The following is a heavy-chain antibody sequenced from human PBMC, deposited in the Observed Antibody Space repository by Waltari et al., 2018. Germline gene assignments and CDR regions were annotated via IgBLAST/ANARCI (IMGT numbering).Heavy chain of an antibody. CDR3: ARGVGADFDF. D-gene: IGHD3-10*01. CDR2: VYYTGST. CDR1: GGSINRSSPH. J-gene: IGHJ4*02. Sequence: QLQLQEAGQGLVKHSETLSILCTVPGGSINRSSPHCAWIRQPPGNVLEWIGSVYYTGSTRDNPSLKSRVTISLDMAKNDFSLRLNSATASDTGVYYCARGVGADFDFWGQGTRVTVSS. V-gene: IGHV4-39*02.